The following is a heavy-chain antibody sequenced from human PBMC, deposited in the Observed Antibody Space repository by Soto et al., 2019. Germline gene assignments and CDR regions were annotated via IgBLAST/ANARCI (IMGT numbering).Heavy chain of an antibody. J-gene: IGHJ4*02. D-gene: IGHD6-13*01. Sequence: SETLSLTCTVSGGSISSYYWSWIRQPPGNGLEWIGYIYYSGSTNYNPSLKSRVTISVDTSKNQFSLKLSSVTAADTAVYYCARRYSSSWFAYFDYWGQGTLVTVSS. V-gene: IGHV4-59*08. CDR2: IYYSGST. CDR1: GGSISSYY. CDR3: ARRYSSSWFAYFDY.